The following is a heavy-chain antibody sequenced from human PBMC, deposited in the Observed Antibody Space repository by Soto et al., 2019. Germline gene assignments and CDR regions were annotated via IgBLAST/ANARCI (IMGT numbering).Heavy chain of an antibody. D-gene: IGHD1-26*01. Sequence: ASVKVSCKASGYTFSTYYMHWVRQAPGQGLEWMAIISPSGGSTTYPQKFQGRVTMTRDTSTGTVYMELSSLRSEDTAVYYCVRSAHQRENYYGLDVWGQGTTVTVSS. CDR1: GYTFSTYY. CDR2: ISPSGGST. V-gene: IGHV1-46*01. J-gene: IGHJ6*02. CDR3: VRSAHQRENYYGLDV.